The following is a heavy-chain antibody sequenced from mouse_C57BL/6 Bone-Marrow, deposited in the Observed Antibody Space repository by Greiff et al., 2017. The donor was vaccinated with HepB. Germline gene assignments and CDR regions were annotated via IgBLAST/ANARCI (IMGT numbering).Heavy chain of an antibody. D-gene: IGHD2-1*01. CDR1: GYTFTDYY. J-gene: IGHJ2*01. CDR2: IYPGSGNT. Sequence: QVQLQQSGAELVRPGASVKLSCKASGYTFTDYYINWVKQRPGQGLEWIARIYPGSGNTYYNEKFKGKATLTAEKSSSTAYMQLSSLTSEDSAVYFCARLGGIYYGTYFDYWGQGTTLTVSS. V-gene: IGHV1-76*01. CDR3: ARLGGIYYGTYFDY.